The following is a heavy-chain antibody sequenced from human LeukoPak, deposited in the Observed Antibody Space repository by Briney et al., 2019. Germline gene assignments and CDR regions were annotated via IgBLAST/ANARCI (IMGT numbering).Heavy chain of an antibody. V-gene: IGHV3-11*01. D-gene: IGHD3-10*01. CDR2: ISSSGSTI. Sequence: GGSLRLSCAASGFTFSDYYMSWIRQAPGKGLEWVSYISSSGSTIYYADSVKGRFTISRDNSKNTLYLQMNSLRAEDTAVYYCARDAPAVRGVTYYYYGMDVWGQGTTVTVSS. CDR1: GFTFSDYY. CDR3: ARDAPAVRGVTYYYYGMDV. J-gene: IGHJ6*02.